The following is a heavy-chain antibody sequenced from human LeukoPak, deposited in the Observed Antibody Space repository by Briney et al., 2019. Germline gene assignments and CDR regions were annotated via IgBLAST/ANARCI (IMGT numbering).Heavy chain of an antibody. Sequence: GGSLRLSCAASGFTFSSYAMSWVRQAPGKGLEWVSAISGSGGSTYYADSVKGRFTISRDSSKNTLYLQMNSLRAEDTAVYYCAKDTSPLMTTVNFDYWGQGTLVTVSS. CDR1: GFTFSSYA. D-gene: IGHD4-17*01. CDR2: ISGSGGST. CDR3: AKDTSPLMTTVNFDY. V-gene: IGHV3-23*01. J-gene: IGHJ4*02.